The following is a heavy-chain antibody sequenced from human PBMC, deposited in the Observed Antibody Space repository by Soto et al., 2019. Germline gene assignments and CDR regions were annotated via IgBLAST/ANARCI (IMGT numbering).Heavy chain of an antibody. Sequence: EVQVVESGGGLVQPGGSLILSCAASGFTFSDSAMHWVRQASGKGLEWLGRIRSKANNFATAYAASVKGRFTISRDDAKNTVYLQMNSLNSEDTAVYYCTRRSEYDSGGYYYAYDYWGQGTRVTVSS. CDR2: IRSKANNFAT. J-gene: IGHJ4*02. CDR1: GFTFSDSA. D-gene: IGHD3-22*01. CDR3: TRRSEYDSGGYYYAYDY. V-gene: IGHV3-73*02.